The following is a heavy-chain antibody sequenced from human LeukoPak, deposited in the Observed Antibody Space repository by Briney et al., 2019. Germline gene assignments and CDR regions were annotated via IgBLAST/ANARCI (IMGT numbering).Heavy chain of an antibody. D-gene: IGHD5-24*01. CDR1: EFTFSNYA. V-gene: IGHV3-23*01. CDR2: STGTGYST. CDR3: AKLRWLQYYYFDY. J-gene: IGHJ4*02. Sequence: PGGSLRLSCAASEFTFSNYAMSWVRQAPGKGLEWVSGSTGTGYSTYYADSVKGRFTISRDNSKNTLYLQMNSLRAEDTAVYYCAKLRWLQYYYFDYWGQGTLVTVSS.